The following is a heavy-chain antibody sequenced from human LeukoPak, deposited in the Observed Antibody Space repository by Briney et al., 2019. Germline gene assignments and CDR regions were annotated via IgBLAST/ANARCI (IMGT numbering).Heavy chain of an antibody. J-gene: IGHJ4*02. CDR1: GFTFSSSG. CDR2: ISSSSSDI. V-gene: IGHV3-48*02. Sequence: GGSLRLSCAASGFTFSSSGMNWVRQAPGKGLEWVSYISSSSSDIYYVDSVKGRFAISRDNAKNSLYLQMNSVRDEDTAMYYCARDWGLAGYVLDHWGQGTLVTVSS. D-gene: IGHD3-16*01. CDR3: ARDWGLAGYVLDH.